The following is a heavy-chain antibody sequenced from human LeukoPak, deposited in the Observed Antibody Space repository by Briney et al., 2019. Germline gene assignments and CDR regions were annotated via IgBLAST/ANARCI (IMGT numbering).Heavy chain of an antibody. CDR1: GYTFTSYY. Sequence: ASVKVSCKASGYTFTSYYMHWVRQAPGQGLEWMGIINPSGGSTSYAQKFQGRVTMTRGTSTSTVYMELSSLRSEDTAVYYCARGSPTYYYDSSGYYFTFDYWGQGTLVTVSS. CDR3: ARGSPTYYYDSSGYYFTFDY. D-gene: IGHD3-22*01. V-gene: IGHV1-46*01. CDR2: INPSGGST. J-gene: IGHJ4*02.